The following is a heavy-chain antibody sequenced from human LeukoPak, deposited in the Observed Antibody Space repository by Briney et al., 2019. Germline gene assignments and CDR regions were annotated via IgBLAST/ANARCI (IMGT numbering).Heavy chain of an antibody. CDR2: IYTSGST. D-gene: IGHD2-8*02. V-gene: IGHV4-61*02. J-gene: IGHJ4*02. CDR1: GGSINSGSYY. Sequence: PSETLSLTCTVSGGSINSGSYYWSWIRQPAGKGLEWIGRIYTSGSTNYNPSLKSRVTMSGDTSKNQFSLKLSSVTAADTAVYYCARYCTGASCYEGNYYFDHWGQGTLVTVSS. CDR3: ARYCTGASCYEGNYYFDH.